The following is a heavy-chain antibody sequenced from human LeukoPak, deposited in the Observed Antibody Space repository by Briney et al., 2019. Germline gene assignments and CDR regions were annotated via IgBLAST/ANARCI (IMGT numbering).Heavy chain of an antibody. V-gene: IGHV3-48*01. J-gene: IGHJ2*01. D-gene: IGHD1-26*01. Sequence: GGSLRLSCAASGFTFSSYTMNWVRQAPGKGLEWVSYIGISSSAMYYADSVKGRFTISRDDAKNSLHLQMHSLRAEDTAIYYCVSGRENWYFDLWGRGTLVTVSS. CDR3: VSGRENWYFDL. CDR2: IGISSSAM. CDR1: GFTFSSYT.